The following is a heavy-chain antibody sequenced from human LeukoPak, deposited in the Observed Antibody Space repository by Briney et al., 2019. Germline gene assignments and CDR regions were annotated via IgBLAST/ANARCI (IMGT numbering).Heavy chain of an antibody. Sequence: SQTLSLTCAISGDRVSSHSAAWNWIRQSPSRGLEWLGRTYYRSKLYSHYAVSVKSRITINPDTSNNQFSLQLNSVTPEDTAMYYCARDSDTSDAFDIWGQGTMVTVSS. CDR3: ARDSDTSDAFDI. J-gene: IGHJ3*02. CDR2: TYYRSKLYS. V-gene: IGHV6-1*01. CDR1: GDRVSSHSAA. D-gene: IGHD1-26*01.